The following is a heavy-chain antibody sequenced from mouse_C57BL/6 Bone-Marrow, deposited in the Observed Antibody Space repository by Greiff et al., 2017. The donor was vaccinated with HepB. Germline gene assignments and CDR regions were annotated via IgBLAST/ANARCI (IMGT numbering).Heavy chain of an antibody. CDR1: GFTFSSYG. V-gene: IGHV5-6*01. Sequence: EVQRVESGGDLVKPGGSLKLSCAASGFTFSSYGMSWVRPTPDKRLEWVATISSGGSYTYYPDSVKWRFTISRDNAKNTLYLQMSSLKSEDTAMYYCARPPFAYWGQGTLVTVSA. CDR2: ISSGGSYT. CDR3: ARPPFAY. J-gene: IGHJ3*01.